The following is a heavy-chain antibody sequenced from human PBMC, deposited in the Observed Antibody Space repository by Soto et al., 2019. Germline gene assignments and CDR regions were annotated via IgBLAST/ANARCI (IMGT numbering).Heavy chain of an antibody. V-gene: IGHV4-34*01. CDR1: SGSFSGYY. CDR2: IYHGLSI. J-gene: IGHJ4*02. D-gene: IGHD3-16*01. Sequence: PEETLSLTCAVSSGSFSGYYCSWIRQPPGKGLEWIGEIYHGLSIVYNPSLKSRVTISGDSSKNQFSLKLSSVTAADTAVYYCARHGGYYFDYWGQGTLVTVYS. CDR3: ARHGGYYFDY.